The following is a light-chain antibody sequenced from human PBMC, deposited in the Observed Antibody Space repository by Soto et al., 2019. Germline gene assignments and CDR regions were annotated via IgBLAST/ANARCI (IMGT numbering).Light chain of an antibody. CDR3: QKYSSVPV. Sequence: DIQMTQSPPSLSASVGDRVTITCRASQDIRNFVAWYQQKPGKAPKLLISAASTLQSGVPSRFSRSGSATDFTCTMNSLQPEDVATYSCQKYSSVPVFGPGTKVESK. V-gene: IGKV1-27*01. J-gene: IGKJ3*01. CDR1: QDIRNF. CDR2: AAS.